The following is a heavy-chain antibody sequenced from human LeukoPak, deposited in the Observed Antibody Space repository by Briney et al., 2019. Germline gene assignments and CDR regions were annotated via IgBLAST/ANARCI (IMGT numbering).Heavy chain of an antibody. CDR3: ATGRTGSYSTTWRDY. CDR1: GLTIRSYE. CDR2: ISSGGSTV. J-gene: IGHJ4*02. D-gene: IGHD1-14*01. V-gene: IGHV3-48*03. Sequence: PGGSLRLSCAASGLTIRSYEMNWVRQAPGKGLEWVSYISSGGSTVYYADSVKGRFTISRDNAKNSLYLQMNSLRVEDTAVYYCATGRTGSYSTTWRDYWGEGTLVTISS.